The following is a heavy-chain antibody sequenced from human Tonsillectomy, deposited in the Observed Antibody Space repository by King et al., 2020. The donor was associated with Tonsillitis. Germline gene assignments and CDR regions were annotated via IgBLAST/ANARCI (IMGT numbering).Heavy chain of an antibody. Sequence: VQLVESGGGLVQPGGSLRLSCVVSGFTVSRNYMSWVRQAPGKGLEWVSFIYSGGSTYYADSVKGRFTISRHNSKNTLYLQMNSLRAEDTAVYYCARDLRVRGVSYGMDVWGQGTTVTVSS. CDR1: GFTVSRNY. V-gene: IGHV3-53*04. D-gene: IGHD3-10*01. CDR2: IYSGGST. CDR3: ARDLRVRGVSYGMDV. J-gene: IGHJ6*02.